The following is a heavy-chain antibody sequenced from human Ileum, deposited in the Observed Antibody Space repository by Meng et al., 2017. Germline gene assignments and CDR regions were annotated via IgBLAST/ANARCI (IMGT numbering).Heavy chain of an antibody. D-gene: IGHD2-2*01. V-gene: IGHV3-74*01. J-gene: IGHJ4*02. Sequence: GESLKISCAASGFTFNNYWMHWVRQAPGKGLVWASRINSDGLSTNYADSVKGRFTISRDNSKRTVSLQMNNLRVEDTAVYYCVRVAASSSSISPYGYWGQGTLVTVSS. CDR1: GFTFNNYW. CDR3: VRVAASSSSISPYGY. CDR2: INSDGLST.